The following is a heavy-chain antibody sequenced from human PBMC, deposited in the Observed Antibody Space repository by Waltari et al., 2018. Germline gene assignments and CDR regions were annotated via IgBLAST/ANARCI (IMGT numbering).Heavy chain of an antibody. V-gene: IGHV1-69*01. CDR2: IIPIFGTA. D-gene: IGHD3-16*02. Sequence: VQSGAEVKKPGSSVKVSCKASGGTFSSYAISWVRQAPGQGLEWMGGIIPIFGTANYAQKFQGRVTITADESTSTAYMELSSLRSEGTAVYYCARSYMITFGGVIVIGYYFDYWGQGTLVTVSS. J-gene: IGHJ4*02. CDR1: GGTFSSYA. CDR3: ARSYMITFGGVIVIGYYFDY.